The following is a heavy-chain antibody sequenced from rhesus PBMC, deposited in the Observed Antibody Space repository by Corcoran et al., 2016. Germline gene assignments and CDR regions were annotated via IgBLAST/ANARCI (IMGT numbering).Heavy chain of an antibody. V-gene: IGHV4-169*01. CDR1: GGSISSSY. CDR2: IYCIGSSN. CDR3: ARLYGNYWYFDL. Sequence: QLQESGPGLVKPSETLSVNCAVTGGSISSSYWSWIRQAPGKWLGGIRDIYCIGSSNNYNPYLQCRVSLSVDTSKNTLSLKLSSVITADTAVYYCARLYGNYWYFDLWGPGTPITISS. J-gene: IGHJ2*01. D-gene: IGHD4-35*01.